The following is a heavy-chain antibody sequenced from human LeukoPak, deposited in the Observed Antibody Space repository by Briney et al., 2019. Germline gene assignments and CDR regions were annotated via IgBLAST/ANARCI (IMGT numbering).Heavy chain of an antibody. Sequence: GGSLTLSCAASGFALSNSWMSWVRQAPGKGLEWVANINHEGGDIHYVDSVKGRFTISRDNAKDSLYLQMNSLRDEDTAVYYCATYINWVAGDDWGQGTTVTVSS. V-gene: IGHV3-7*01. CDR2: INHEGGDI. CDR3: ATYINWVAGDD. CDR1: GFALSNSW. J-gene: IGHJ6*02. D-gene: IGHD1-1*01.